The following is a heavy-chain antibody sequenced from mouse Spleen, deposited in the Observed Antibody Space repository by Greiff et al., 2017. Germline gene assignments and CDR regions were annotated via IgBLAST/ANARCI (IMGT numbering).Heavy chain of an antibody. CDR3: ARGEDY. CDR2: IDTSDSYT. J-gene: IGHJ2*01. V-gene: IGHV1-69*01. Sequence: QVQLKQPGAELVMPGASVKMSCKASGYTFTDYWMHWVKQRPGQGLEWIGAIDTSDSYTSYNQKFKGKATLTVDESSSTAYMQLSSLTSEDSAVYYCARGEDYWGQGTTLTVSS. CDR1: GYTFTDYW.